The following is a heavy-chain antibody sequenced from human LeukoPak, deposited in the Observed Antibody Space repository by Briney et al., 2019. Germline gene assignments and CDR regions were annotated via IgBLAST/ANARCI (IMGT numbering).Heavy chain of an antibody. CDR2: IYYSGST. V-gene: IGHV4-59*11. CDR1: GGSISSHY. CDR3: ARAAAHYYYYYGMDV. J-gene: IGHJ6*02. Sequence: SETLSLTCTVSGGSISSHYWSWIRQPPGKGLEWIGYIYYSGSTNYNPSLKSRVTISVDTSKNQFSLKLSSVTAADTAVYYCARAAAHYYYYYGMDVWGQGTTVTVSS. D-gene: IGHD6-25*01.